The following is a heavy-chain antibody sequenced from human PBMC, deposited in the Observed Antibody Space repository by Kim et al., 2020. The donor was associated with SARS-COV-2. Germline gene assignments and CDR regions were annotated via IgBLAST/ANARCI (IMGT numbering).Heavy chain of an antibody. CDR2: INHSGST. CDR1: GGSFSGYY. Sequence: SETLSLTCAVYGGSFSGYYWSWIRQPPGKGLEWIGEINHSGSTNYNPSLKSRVTISVDTSKNQFSLKLSSVTAADTAVYYCARGLHIVVARFDPWGQGTLVTVSS. CDR3: ARGLHIVVARFDP. D-gene: IGHD2-21*01. J-gene: IGHJ5*02. V-gene: IGHV4-34*01.